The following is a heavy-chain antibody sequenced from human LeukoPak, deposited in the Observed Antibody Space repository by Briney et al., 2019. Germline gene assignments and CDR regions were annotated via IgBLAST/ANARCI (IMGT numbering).Heavy chain of an antibody. Sequence: VASVKVSCKASGYTFTSYDINWVRQATGQGLEWMGWMNPNSGNTGYAQKFQGRVTMTEDTSTDTAYMELSSLRSEDTAVYYCARGPPDYYDSSGYYYVDDGMDDYWGQGTLVTVSS. CDR2: MNPNSGNT. J-gene: IGHJ4*02. V-gene: IGHV1-8*01. D-gene: IGHD3-22*01. CDR3: ARGPPDYYDSSGYYYVDDGMDDY. CDR1: GYTFTSYD.